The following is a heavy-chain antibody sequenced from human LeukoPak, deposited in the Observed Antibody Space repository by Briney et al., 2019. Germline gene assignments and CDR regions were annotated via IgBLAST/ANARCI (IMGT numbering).Heavy chain of an antibody. CDR3: ARGYLRGLTTSRFDY. V-gene: IGHV4-31*03. Sequence: PSETLSLTCTVSGGSISSDGYYWTWIRQLPGKGLECIGYIHYTGSTYYNPSLQSRVGISVDTSKNQFSLKLKSLTAADTAVYYCARGYLRGLTTSRFDYCGQGTLVTVSS. D-gene: IGHD1-1*01. CDR2: IHYTGST. CDR1: GGSISSDGYY. J-gene: IGHJ4*02.